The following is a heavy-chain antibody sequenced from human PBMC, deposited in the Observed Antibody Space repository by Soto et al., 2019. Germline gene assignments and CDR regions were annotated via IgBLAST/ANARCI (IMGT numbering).Heavy chain of an antibody. J-gene: IGHJ5*02. CDR3: AKAFQWYLNWFDP. CDR2: ISYDGILK. V-gene: IGHV3-30*18. D-gene: IGHD2-2*01. CDR1: GFTFSAFG. Sequence: GGSLRLSCEASGFTFSAFGMHWVRQAPGKGLEWVAIISYDGILKYYADSVKGRFTISRDTSKSALYLQMDSLRPEDTAVYYCAKAFQWYLNWFDPWGQGTLVTVS.